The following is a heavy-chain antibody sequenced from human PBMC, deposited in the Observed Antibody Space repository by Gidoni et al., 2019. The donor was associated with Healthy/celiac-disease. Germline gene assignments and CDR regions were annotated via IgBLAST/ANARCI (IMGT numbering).Heavy chain of an antibody. CDR1: DGSISSGGSS. CDR3: AGGNGDYGDTHY. J-gene: IGHJ4*02. Sequence: QLQLQESGSGLAKHSQTLSLTCAVPDGSISSGGSSWSWIRQPPGKGLEWIGYIYHSGSTYYNPSLKSRVTISVDRSKNQFSLKLSSVTAADTAVYYCAGGNGDYGDTHYWGQGTLVTVSS. D-gene: IGHD4-17*01. V-gene: IGHV4-30-2*01. CDR2: IYHSGST.